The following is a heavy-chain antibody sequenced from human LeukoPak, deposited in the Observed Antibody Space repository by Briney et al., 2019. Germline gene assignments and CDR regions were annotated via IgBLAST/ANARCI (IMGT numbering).Heavy chain of an antibody. CDR2: ISSSSSTI. J-gene: IGHJ4*02. V-gene: IGHV3-48*01. CDR3: ARDGCTNGVCYLFDY. CDR1: GFTFSSYS. D-gene: IGHD2-8*01. Sequence: GGSLRLSCAASGFTFSSYSMNWVRQAPGKGLEWVSYISSSSSTIYYADSVKGRFTITRDNAKNSLYLQMNRLRAEDTAVYYCARDGCTNGVCYLFDYWGQGTLVTVSS.